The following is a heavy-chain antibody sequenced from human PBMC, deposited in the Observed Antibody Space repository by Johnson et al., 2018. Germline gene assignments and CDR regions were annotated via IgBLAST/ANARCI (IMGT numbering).Heavy chain of an antibody. CDR3: ARGVDYYFDA. J-gene: IGHJ4*02. D-gene: IGHD3/OR15-3a*01. Sequence: QVQLVQSGGGLVKPGETMRLSCAASGFSFSDYYMSWIRQAPGKGLEWLSYFSNTGGSAGHTIHYADSVRGRFTASRDNAKNSVYLQMSSRRGEETALYYRARGVDYYFDAWGPETRVTVSS. V-gene: IGHV3-11*01. CDR2: FSNTGGSAGHTI. CDR1: GFSFSDYY.